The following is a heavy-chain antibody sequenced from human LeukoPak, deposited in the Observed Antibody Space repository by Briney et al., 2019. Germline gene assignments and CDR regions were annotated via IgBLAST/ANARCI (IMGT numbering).Heavy chain of an antibody. J-gene: IGHJ5*02. V-gene: IGHV3-30*18. CDR2: ISYDGSNK. CDR1: GFTFSSYG. D-gene: IGHD6-19*01. CDR3: AKMGSYSSGWYELNWFDP. Sequence: GGSLRLSCAASGFTFSSYGMHWVRQAPGKGLEWVAVISYDGSNKYYADSVKGRFTISRDNSKNTLYLQMNSLRAEDTAVYYCAKMGSYSSGWYELNWFDPWGQGTLVTVSS.